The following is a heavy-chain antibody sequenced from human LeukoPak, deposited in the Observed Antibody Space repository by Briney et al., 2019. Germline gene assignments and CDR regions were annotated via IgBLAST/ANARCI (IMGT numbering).Heavy chain of an antibody. CDR2: INSDGSST. CDR3: ARGGDIVVVPAAMDYYYGMDV. D-gene: IGHD2-2*01. Sequence: PGGSLRLSCAASGFTFSSYWMHWVRQAPGKGLVWVSRINSDGSSTSYADSVKGRFTISRDNAKNTLYLQMNSLRVEDTAVYYCARGGDIVVVPAAMDYYYGMDVWGQGTTVTVSS. CDR1: GFTFSSYW. V-gene: IGHV3-74*01. J-gene: IGHJ6*02.